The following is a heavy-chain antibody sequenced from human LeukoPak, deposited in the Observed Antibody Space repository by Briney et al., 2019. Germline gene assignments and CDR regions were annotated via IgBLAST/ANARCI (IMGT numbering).Heavy chain of an antibody. Sequence: GGSLRLTCAASGFTFSGYSLSWVRQAPGKGLEWIASISAGSGYMYYADSLKGRVTISRDNAKDLLFLQMSSLTSEDTAIYYCARDTGHTATNEYFEHWGQGTPVTVS. D-gene: IGHD1-14*01. CDR2: ISAGSGYM. V-gene: IGHV3-21*01. CDR1: GFTFSGYS. J-gene: IGHJ1*01. CDR3: ARDTGHTATNEYFEH.